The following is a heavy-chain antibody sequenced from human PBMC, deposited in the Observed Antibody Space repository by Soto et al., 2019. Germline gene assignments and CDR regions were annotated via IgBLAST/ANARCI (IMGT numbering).Heavy chain of an antibody. CDR2: IYPGDSDT. D-gene: IGHD6-13*01. V-gene: IGHV5-51*03. J-gene: IGHJ3*02. Sequence: EVYLAQSGAEVKKPGESLKISCKGSGYNFNLYWIGWVRQMTGKGLEWMGVIYPGDSDTRYSPSLQVQVTISADKSSSAAYLQWSSLQASDTATYYCARSLVNGTYEAFDIWGQGTMVTVSS. CDR3: ARSLVNGTYEAFDI. CDR1: GYNFNLYW.